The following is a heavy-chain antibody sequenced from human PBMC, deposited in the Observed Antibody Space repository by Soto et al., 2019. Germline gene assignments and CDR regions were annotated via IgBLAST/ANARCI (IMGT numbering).Heavy chain of an antibody. D-gene: IGHD3-16*01. J-gene: IGHJ4*02. CDR2: IWYDGSNK. Sequence: GGSLRLSCAASGFTFSSHGMHWVRQAPGKGLEWVAVIWYDGSNKYYGDSVEGRFTISRDNSKNTLYLQMNSLRAEDTAVYYCARWGNNKKLDYWGQGTQVTVSS. CDR1: GFTFSSHG. V-gene: IGHV3-33*01. CDR3: ARWGNNKKLDY.